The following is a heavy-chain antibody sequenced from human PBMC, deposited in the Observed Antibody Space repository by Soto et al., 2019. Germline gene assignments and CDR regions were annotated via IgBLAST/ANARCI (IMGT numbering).Heavy chain of an antibody. CDR3: AKGDCSGGSCYLAYYYYMDV. Sequence: EVQLLESGGGLVQPGGSLRLSCAASGFTFSSYAMSWVRQAPGKGLEWVSAISGSGGSTYYADSVKGRFTISGDNSKNTLYLQMNRLRAEDTAVYYWAKGDCSGGSCYLAYYYYMDVWGKGTTVTVSS. CDR2: ISGSGGST. J-gene: IGHJ6*03. CDR1: GFTFSSYA. V-gene: IGHV3-23*01. D-gene: IGHD2-15*01.